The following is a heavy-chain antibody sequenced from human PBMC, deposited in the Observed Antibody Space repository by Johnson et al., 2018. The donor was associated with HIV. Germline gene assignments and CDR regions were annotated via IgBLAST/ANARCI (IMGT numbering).Heavy chain of an antibody. CDR1: GFTFSTFA. J-gene: IGHJ3*02. CDR3: ARPAWDFWRGYYDAFEI. CDR2: ISYDGTNN. V-gene: IGHV3-30*04. Sequence: QVHLVESGGGVVQPGTSLRLSCAASGFTFSTFAMHWVRQAPGKGLEWVAVISYDGTNNQNGDSVKGRFTISRDNSKNTLYLQINSLRAEDTAVYYCARPAWDFWRGYYDAFEIWGQGTMVTVSS. D-gene: IGHD3-3*01.